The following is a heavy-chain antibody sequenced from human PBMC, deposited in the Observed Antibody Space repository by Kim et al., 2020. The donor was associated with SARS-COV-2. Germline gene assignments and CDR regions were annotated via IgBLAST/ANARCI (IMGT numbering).Heavy chain of an antibody. CDR1: GFTFDDYA. D-gene: IGHD3-22*01. J-gene: IGHJ6*02. V-gene: IGHV3-9*01. Sequence: GGSLRLSCAASGFTFDDYAMHWVRQAPGKGLEWVSGISWNSGTIGYADSVKGRFTISRDNAKNSLYLQMNSLRAEDTAFYYCAKDIPTYYYDSSGYYYETYYYGMDVWGQGTTVTVSS. CDR3: AKDIPTYYYDSSGYYYETYYYGMDV. CDR2: ISWNSGTI.